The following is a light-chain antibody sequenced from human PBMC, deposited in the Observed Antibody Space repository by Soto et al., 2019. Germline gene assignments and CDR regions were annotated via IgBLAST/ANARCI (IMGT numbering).Light chain of an antibody. CDR2: DAS. J-gene: IGKJ3*01. Sequence: EIVLTQSPATMSLSPGERATLSCRASLSVATSLAWYQHKPCHIPRLVLYDASNMATGIPSRFSGSGSGTDFTLTINSREPEDFAIYYCQQRSNWPPFTFGPGNKVDL. CDR3: QQRSNWPPFT. V-gene: IGKV3-11*01. CDR1: LSVATS.